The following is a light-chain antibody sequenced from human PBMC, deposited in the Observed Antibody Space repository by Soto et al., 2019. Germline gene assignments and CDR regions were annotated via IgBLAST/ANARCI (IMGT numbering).Light chain of an antibody. Sequence: EFVLPQSPATLSLSPGALATLSCMASQSVSTNLAWYQQIPGQTPRLLIYGASTRATGIPARFSGSGSGTEFTLTISSLQSEDFAVYYCQQYNNWPPITFGQGTRLEIK. CDR1: QSVSTN. CDR3: QQYNNWPPIT. V-gene: IGKV3-15*01. CDR2: GAS. J-gene: IGKJ5*01.